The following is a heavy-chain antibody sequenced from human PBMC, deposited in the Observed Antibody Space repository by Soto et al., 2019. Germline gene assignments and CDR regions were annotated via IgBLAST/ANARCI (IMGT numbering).Heavy chain of an antibody. Sequence: QVQLVESGGGVVQPGRSLRLSCAASGFTFSAYGMHWVRQAPGKGLEWVAVISHDGSDKYYADSAKGRLTVSRDNSRNTLFLQMNSLRAEDTAVSYCAKDLLSSGCYYFENWGQGTLVTVSS. J-gene: IGHJ4*02. D-gene: IGHD3-3*01. CDR1: GFTFSAYG. V-gene: IGHV3-30*18. CDR3: AKDLLSSGCYYFEN. CDR2: ISHDGSDK.